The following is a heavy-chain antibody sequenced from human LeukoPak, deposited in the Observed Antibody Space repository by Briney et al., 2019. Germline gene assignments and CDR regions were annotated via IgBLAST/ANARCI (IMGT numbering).Heavy chain of an antibody. CDR1: GGSISTRSYY. V-gene: IGHV4-39*01. CDR2: FYYTGRT. Sequence: SETLSLTCTVSGGSISTRSYYGGWIRQPPGKGLEWIGSFYYTGRTYSNPSLKSRATISVDTTKNQVSLTVSCLTAAASAVDYCVRVGLPDAFDIWGEGTMVTVFS. CDR3: VRVGLPDAFDI. J-gene: IGHJ3*02. D-gene: IGHD3-16*01.